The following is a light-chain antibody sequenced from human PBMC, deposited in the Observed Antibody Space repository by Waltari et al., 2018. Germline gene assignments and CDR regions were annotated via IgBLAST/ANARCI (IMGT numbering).Light chain of an antibody. V-gene: IGKV2-28*01. CDR2: LCS. J-gene: IGKJ1*01. CDR1: QSLLHRNDNNY. CDR3: MQSLQTLWT. Sequence: DIVVTQSPLSLPVTLGEPASISCRSSQSLLHRNDNNYLYCYLQKPGQSPQILIYLCSNRASGVPARFSGSGSGTEFTLSISRVEAEDVGVYYCMQSLQTLWTFGQGTKVEIK.